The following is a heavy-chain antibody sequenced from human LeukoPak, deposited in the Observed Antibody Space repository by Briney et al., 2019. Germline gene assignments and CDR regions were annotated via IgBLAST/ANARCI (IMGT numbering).Heavy chain of an antibody. J-gene: IGHJ4*02. CDR1: GGSISSYY. V-gene: IGHV4-59*01. Sequence: SETLSLTCTVSGGSISSYYWSWVWQPPGKGLEWIGYIYYSGSTNYNPSLKSRVTMSVDTSNNQFSLKLSSVTAADTAVYYCVRGGIVGTTARIPLFDYWGQGTLVTVSS. D-gene: IGHD1-26*01. CDR3: VRGGIVGTTARIPLFDY. CDR2: IYYSGST.